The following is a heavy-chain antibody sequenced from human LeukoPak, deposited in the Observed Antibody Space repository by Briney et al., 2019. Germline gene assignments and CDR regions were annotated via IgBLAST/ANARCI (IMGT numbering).Heavy chain of an antibody. V-gene: IGHV3-48*01. Sequence: GGSLRLSCAASGFTFSSYSMNWVRQAPGKGLEWVSYISSSSSTIYYADSVKGRFTISRDNAKNSLYLQMNSLRAEDTAVYYCVKSSTNYGGWFDSWGQGTLVTVSS. D-gene: IGHD1-7*01. J-gene: IGHJ5*01. CDR2: ISSSSSTI. CDR1: GFTFSSYS. CDR3: VKSSTNYGGWFDS.